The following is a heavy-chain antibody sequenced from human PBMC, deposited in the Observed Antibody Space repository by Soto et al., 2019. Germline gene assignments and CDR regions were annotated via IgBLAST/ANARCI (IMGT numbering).Heavy chain of an antibody. CDR2: IYYTGNT. CDR3: ARVGRVSNGGYFDS. J-gene: IGHJ4*02. D-gene: IGHD3-22*01. Sequence: QVQLQESGPGLVKPSQTLSFTCTVSGGSISSGGYYWSWIRQHPGKGLEWIGYIYYTGNTYYNPSLKSRLTISVDTSKNQFSLKLSSVTAADTAVYYCARVGRVSNGGYFDSWGQGILLTVSS. CDR1: GGSISSGGYY. V-gene: IGHV4-31*03.